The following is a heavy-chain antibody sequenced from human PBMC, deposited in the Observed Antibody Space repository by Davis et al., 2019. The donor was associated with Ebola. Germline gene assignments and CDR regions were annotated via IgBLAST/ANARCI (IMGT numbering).Heavy chain of an antibody. CDR2: IYYSGST. J-gene: IGHJ6*04. V-gene: IGHV4-30-4*07. D-gene: IGHD3-16*02. CDR3: ARETALRLGELSTYYYYGMDV. CDR1: GGSISSGGYS. Sequence: MPSETLSLTCAVSGGSISSGGYSWSWIRQPPGKGLEWIGYIYYSGSTYYNPSLKSRVTISVDTSKNQFSLKLSSVTAANTAVYYCARETALRLGELSTYYYYGMDVWGKGTTVTVSS.